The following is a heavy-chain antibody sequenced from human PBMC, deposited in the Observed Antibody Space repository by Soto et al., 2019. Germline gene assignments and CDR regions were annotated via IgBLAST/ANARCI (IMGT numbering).Heavy chain of an antibody. V-gene: IGHV3-11*06. Sequence: QVQLVESGGGLVKPGGSLRLSCAASGFTFSDYYMSWIRQAPGKGLEWVSYISSSSSYTNYADSVKGRFTISRDNAKNSLYLQMNSLRAEDTAVYYCARITQQAGYYFDYWGQGTLVTVSS. CDR1: GFTFSDYY. CDR3: ARITQQAGYYFDY. J-gene: IGHJ4*02. D-gene: IGHD6-13*01. CDR2: ISSSSSYT.